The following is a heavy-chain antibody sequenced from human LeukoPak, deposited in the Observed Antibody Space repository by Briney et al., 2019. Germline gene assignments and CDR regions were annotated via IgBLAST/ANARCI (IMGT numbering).Heavy chain of an antibody. CDR3: ARGWTLAMIVVFDY. Sequence: SETLSLTCAVYGGSFSGYYWSWIRQPPGKGLEWIGEINHSGSTNYNPSLKSRVTISVDTSKNQFSLKLSSVTAADTAVYYCARGWTLAMIVVFDYWGQGTLVTVSS. D-gene: IGHD3-22*01. CDR1: GGSFSGYY. J-gene: IGHJ4*02. V-gene: IGHV4-34*01. CDR2: INHSGST.